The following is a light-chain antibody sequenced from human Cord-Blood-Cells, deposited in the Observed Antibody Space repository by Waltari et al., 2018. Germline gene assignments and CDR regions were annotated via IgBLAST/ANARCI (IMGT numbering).Light chain of an antibody. V-gene: IGKV1-39*01. CDR1: QSISSY. CDR2: AAS. Sequence: DIQMTQSPSSLSASVGDRVTITCRASQSISSYLNWYQQKPGKAPKLLIYAASSLQSGGPSRFSGSGSWTDFTLTIRRLQPEDFSTYYWQQSYSTPPTFGGGTKVEIK. J-gene: IGKJ4*01. CDR3: QQSYSTPPT.